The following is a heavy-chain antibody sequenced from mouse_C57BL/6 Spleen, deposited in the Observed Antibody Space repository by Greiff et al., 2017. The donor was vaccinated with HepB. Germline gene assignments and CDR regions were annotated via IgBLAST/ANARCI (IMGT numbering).Heavy chain of an antibody. Sequence: QVHVKQSGAELAKPGASVKLSCKASGYTFTSYWMHWVKQRPGQGLEWIGYINPSSGYTKYNQKFKDKATLTADKSSSTAYMQLSSLTYEDSAVYYCARSVPTWDDRFAYWGQGTLVTVSA. CDR2: INPSSGYT. D-gene: IGHD4-1*01. J-gene: IGHJ3*01. V-gene: IGHV1-7*01. CDR1: GYTFTSYW. CDR3: ARSVPTWDDRFAY.